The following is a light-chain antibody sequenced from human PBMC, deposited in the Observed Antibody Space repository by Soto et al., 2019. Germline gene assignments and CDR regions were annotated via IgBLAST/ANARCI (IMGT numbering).Light chain of an antibody. CDR3: QTWGTGIQV. CDR2: LNSDGSH. CDR1: SGHSSYA. Sequence: QSVLTQSPSASASLGASVKLTCTLSSGHSSYAIAWHQQQPEKGPRYLMKLNSDGSHSKGDGIPDRFSGSSSGAERYLTISSLQSEDEADKYCQTWGTGIQVFGGGTKLTVL. V-gene: IGLV4-69*01. J-gene: IGLJ2*01.